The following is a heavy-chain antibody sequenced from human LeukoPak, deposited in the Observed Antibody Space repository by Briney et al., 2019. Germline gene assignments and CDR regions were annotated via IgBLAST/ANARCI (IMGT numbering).Heavy chain of an antibody. CDR3: ARVGSGTTGAYYYYGMDV. V-gene: IGHV4-59*01. CDR2: IYYSGST. J-gene: IGHJ6*04. D-gene: IGHD1-1*01. Sequence: PSETLSLTCTVSGGSISSYYWSWIRRPPGKGLEWIGYIYYSGSTNYNPSLKSRVTISVDTSKNQFSLKLSSVTAADTAVYYCARVGSGTTGAYYYYGMDVWGKGTTVTVSS. CDR1: GGSISSYY.